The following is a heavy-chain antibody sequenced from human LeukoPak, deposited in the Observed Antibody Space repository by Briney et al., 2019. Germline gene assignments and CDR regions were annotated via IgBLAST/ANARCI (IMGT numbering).Heavy chain of an antibody. CDR2: ISGSGGST. V-gene: IGHV3-23*01. Sequence: GGSLRLSCAASGFTFSIYAMSWVRQAPGKGLEWVSAISGSGGSTYYADSVKGRFTISRDNSKNTLYLQMNSLRAEDTAVYYCAKTIAAAGKGWFDPWGQGTLVTVSS. D-gene: IGHD6-13*01. J-gene: IGHJ5*02. CDR3: AKTIAAAGKGWFDP. CDR1: GFTFSIYA.